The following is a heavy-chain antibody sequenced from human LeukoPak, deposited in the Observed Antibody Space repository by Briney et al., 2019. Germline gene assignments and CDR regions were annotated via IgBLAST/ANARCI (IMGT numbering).Heavy chain of an antibody. CDR3: AREMGTAFDY. Sequence: LEWIGEINHSGSTNYNPSLKSRVTISVDTSQNQFSLKLNSVTAADTAIYYCAREMGTAFDYWGQGNLVTVSS. CDR2: INHSGST. D-gene: IGHD5-24*01. J-gene: IGHJ4*02. V-gene: IGHV4-34*01.